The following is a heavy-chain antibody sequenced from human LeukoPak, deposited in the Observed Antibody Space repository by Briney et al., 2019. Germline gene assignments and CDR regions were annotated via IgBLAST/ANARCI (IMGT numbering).Heavy chain of an antibody. Sequence: GGSLRLSCAASGFTFTNSWMAWVRQAPGKGLEWVANIKQDGSTKHYADSLKGRFTISRDNPKSSLYPQMNSLRADDTAVYYCARDTDGSLDYWGQGILVTVAS. CDR1: GFTFTNSW. J-gene: IGHJ4*02. V-gene: IGHV3-7*01. D-gene: IGHD1-26*01. CDR2: IKQDGSTK. CDR3: ARDTDGSLDY.